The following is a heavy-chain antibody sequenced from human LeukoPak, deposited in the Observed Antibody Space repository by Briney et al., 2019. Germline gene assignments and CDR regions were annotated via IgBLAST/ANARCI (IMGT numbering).Heavy chain of an antibody. D-gene: IGHD3-10*01. Sequence: ASVKVSCKASGFTFTNYGFSWVRQAPGQGLEWMGWINAYRGHTNYAQKSQGRVTITTDTSTSTGYMEVRSLRSDDAAVYYCAREKPWGYGSGSDGMDVWGKGTTGTVSS. J-gene: IGHJ6*04. CDR2: INAYRGHT. CDR3: AREKPWGYGSGSDGMDV. V-gene: IGHV1-18*04. CDR1: GFTFTNYG.